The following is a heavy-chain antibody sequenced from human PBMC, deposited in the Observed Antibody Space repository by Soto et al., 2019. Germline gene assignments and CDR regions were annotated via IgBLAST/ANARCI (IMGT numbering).Heavy chain of an antibody. CDR2: ISAYNGNT. CDR1: GYTFTSYG. J-gene: IGHJ4*02. Sequence: GASVKVSCKASGYTFTSYGISWVRQAPGQGLEWMGWISAYNGNTNYAQKLQGRVTMTTGTSTSTAYMELRSLRSDDTAVYYCARDRYYYDSSGYYYGYWGQGTLVTVSS. V-gene: IGHV1-18*01. D-gene: IGHD3-22*01. CDR3: ARDRYYYDSSGYYYGY.